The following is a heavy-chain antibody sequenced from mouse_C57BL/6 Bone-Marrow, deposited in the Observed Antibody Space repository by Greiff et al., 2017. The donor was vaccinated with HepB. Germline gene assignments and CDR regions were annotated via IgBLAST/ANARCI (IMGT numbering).Heavy chain of an antibody. CDR1: GYTFTDYN. CDR3: ARGKGIYYDYYFDY. CDR2: INPNNGGT. J-gene: IGHJ2*01. D-gene: IGHD2-4*01. V-gene: IGHV1-22*01. Sequence: EVKLMESGPELVKPGASVKMSCKASGYTFTDYNMHWVKQSHGKSLEWIGYINPNNGGTSYNQKFKGKATLTVNKSSSTAYMELRSLTSEDSAVYYCARGKGIYYDYYFDYWGQGTTLTVSS.